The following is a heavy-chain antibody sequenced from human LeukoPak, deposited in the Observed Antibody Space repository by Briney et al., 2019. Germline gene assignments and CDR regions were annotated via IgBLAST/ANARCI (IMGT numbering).Heavy chain of an antibody. CDR3: ANDGRVSSRSYWGYLDY. V-gene: IGHV3-9*01. CDR1: GFTFDDYA. CDR2: IGWNSGTI. J-gene: IGHJ4*02. D-gene: IGHD6-13*01. Sequence: GRSLRLSCAASGFTFDDYAMHWVRQAPGKGLEWVSGIGWNSGTIDYADSVKGRFTISRDNAKNSLYLQMNSLRAEDTALYYCANDGRVSSRSYWGYLDYWGQGTLVTVSS.